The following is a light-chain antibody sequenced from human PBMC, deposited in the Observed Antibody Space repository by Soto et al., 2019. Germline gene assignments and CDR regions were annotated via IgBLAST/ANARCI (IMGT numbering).Light chain of an antibody. CDR2: RNN. Sequence: QSVLTQPPSASGTPGQGVTISCSGSSSNIGSNYVFWYQHLPGTAPKLLIYRNNQRPSGVPDRFSGSKSGTSASLAISGLRSEDETDYYCAAWDDSLSGVVFGGGTKVTVL. CDR1: SSNIGSNY. V-gene: IGLV1-47*01. CDR3: AAWDDSLSGVV. J-gene: IGLJ2*01.